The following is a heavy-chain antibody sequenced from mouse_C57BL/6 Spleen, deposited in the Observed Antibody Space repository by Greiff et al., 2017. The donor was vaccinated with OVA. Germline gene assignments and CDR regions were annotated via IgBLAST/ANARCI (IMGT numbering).Heavy chain of an antibody. CDR2: IHPNSGST. CDR1: GYTFTSYW. Sequence: QVQLQQPGAELVKPGASVKLSCKASGYTFTSYWMHWVKQRPGQGLAWIGMIHPNSGSTNYNEKFKSKATLTVDKSSSTAYMQLSSLTSEDSAVYYCARNYGSSYHYAMDYWGQGTSVTVSS. D-gene: IGHD1-1*01. J-gene: IGHJ4*01. V-gene: IGHV1-64*01. CDR3: ARNYGSSYHYAMDY.